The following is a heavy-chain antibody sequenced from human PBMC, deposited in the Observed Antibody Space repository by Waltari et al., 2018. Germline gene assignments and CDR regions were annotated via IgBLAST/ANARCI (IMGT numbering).Heavy chain of an antibody. CDR1: GFTFSSYW. V-gene: IGHV3-7*01. Sequence: EVQLVESGGGLVQPGGSLRLSCAASGFTFSSYWMSWVRQAPGKGLEWVANIKQGGSEKYYVDSVKGRFTISRDNAKSSLYLQMNSLRAEDTAVYYCASATGSSDYWGQGTLVTVSS. CDR3: ASATGSSDY. D-gene: IGHD6-13*01. CDR2: IKQGGSEK. J-gene: IGHJ4*02.